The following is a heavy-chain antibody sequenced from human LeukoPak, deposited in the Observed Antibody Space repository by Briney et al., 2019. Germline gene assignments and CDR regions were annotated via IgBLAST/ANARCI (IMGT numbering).Heavy chain of an antibody. Sequence: PSETLSLSCTVSGGSISSYYWSWIRQRPGKGLEWIGYIYYSGSTNYNPPLKSRVTISVDTSKNQFSLKLSSVTAADTAVYYCARIGVVVVAATSYYYYYYMDVWGKGTTVTVSS. D-gene: IGHD2-15*01. V-gene: IGHV4-59*01. J-gene: IGHJ6*03. CDR2: IYYSGST. CDR3: ARIGVVVVAATSYYYYYYMDV. CDR1: GGSISSYY.